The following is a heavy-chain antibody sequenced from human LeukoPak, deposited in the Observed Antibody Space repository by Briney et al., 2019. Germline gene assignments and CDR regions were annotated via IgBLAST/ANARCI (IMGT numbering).Heavy chain of an antibody. J-gene: IGHJ4*02. V-gene: IGHV3-23*01. Sequence: GGSLRLSCAASGFTFSSYAMSWVRQAPGKGLEWVSAISGSGGSTYYANSVKGRFTISRDNSKNTLYLQMNSLRAEDTAVYYCAKHSGYDFFLVVFDYWGQGTLVTVSS. CDR2: ISGSGGST. D-gene: IGHD5-12*01. CDR3: AKHSGYDFFLVVFDY. CDR1: GFTFSSYA.